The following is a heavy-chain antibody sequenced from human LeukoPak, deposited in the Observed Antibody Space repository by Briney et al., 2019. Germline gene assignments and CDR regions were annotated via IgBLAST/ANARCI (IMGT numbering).Heavy chain of an antibody. Sequence: PGGSLRLSCAASGFTFDDYGMSWVRQAPGKGLEWVSGINWNGGSTGYADSVKGRFTISRDNAKNSLYLQMNSPRAEDTALYYCARAKITIFGVVIISYYFDYWGQGTLVTVSS. CDR2: INWNGGST. J-gene: IGHJ4*02. CDR3: ARAKITIFGVVIISYYFDY. D-gene: IGHD3-3*01. V-gene: IGHV3-20*04. CDR1: GFTFDDYG.